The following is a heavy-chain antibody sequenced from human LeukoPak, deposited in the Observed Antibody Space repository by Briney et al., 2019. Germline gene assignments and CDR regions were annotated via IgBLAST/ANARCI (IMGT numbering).Heavy chain of an antibody. Sequence: GGSLRLSCAASRFTFSTYAMSWVRQAPGKGLEWVSAISGSGDRTYYADSVRGRFSFSRDNSKNTLYPQMNSLRAEDTAVYYCARDYGDHHFDYWGQGTLVTVSS. J-gene: IGHJ4*02. CDR2: ISGSGDRT. V-gene: IGHV3-23*01. CDR1: RFTFSTYA. CDR3: ARDYGDHHFDY. D-gene: IGHD4-17*01.